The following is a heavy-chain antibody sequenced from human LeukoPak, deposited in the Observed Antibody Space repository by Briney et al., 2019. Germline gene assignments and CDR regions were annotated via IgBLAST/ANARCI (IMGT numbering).Heavy chain of an antibody. CDR3: AKDGYVYSGYDDYGDRYFDY. D-gene: IGHD5-12*01. J-gene: IGHJ4*02. V-gene: IGHV3-30*18. CDR2: ISYDGSNK. Sequence: GGSLRLSCAASGFTFSSYGMHWVRQAPGKGLEWVAVISYDGSNKYYADSVKGRFTISRDNSKNTLYLQMNSLRAEDTAVYHCAKDGYVYSGYDDYGDRYFDYWGQGTLVSVSS. CDR1: GFTFSSYG.